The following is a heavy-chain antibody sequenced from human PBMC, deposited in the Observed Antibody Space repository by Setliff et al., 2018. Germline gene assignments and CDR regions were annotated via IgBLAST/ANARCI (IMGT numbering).Heavy chain of an antibody. D-gene: IGHD2-15*01. Sequence: SETLSLTCTVSGGSISSHYWSWIRQPPGKGLEWIGYIYHSGDARYNLSLKSRVTISVNTSKNQFSLKLSSVTAADTAVYYCARHEEGYCDGGSCPYYFDYWGQGTLVTVSS. CDR1: GGSISSHY. CDR2: IYHSGDA. J-gene: IGHJ4*02. V-gene: IGHV4-59*08. CDR3: ARHEEGYCDGGSCPYYFDY.